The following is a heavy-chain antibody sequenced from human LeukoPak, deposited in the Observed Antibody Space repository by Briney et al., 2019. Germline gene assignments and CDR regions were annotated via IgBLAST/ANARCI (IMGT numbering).Heavy chain of an antibody. CDR2: ISSSSSYI. J-gene: IGHJ5*02. V-gene: IGHV3-21*01. D-gene: IGHD6-19*01. CDR1: GFTFSSYS. Sequence: SGGSLRLSCAASGFTFSSYSMNWVRHAPGKGLEWVSSISSSSSYIYYADSVKGRFTVSRDNAKNSLYLQMNSLRAEDTAVYYCARDPSSGWYLKGWFDPWGQGTLVTVSS. CDR3: ARDPSSGWYLKGWFDP.